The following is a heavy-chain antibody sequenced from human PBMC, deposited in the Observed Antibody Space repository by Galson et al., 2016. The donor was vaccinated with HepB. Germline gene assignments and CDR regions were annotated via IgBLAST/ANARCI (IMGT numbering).Heavy chain of an antibody. CDR3: ARNGRATADFDY. Sequence: LSLTCVVYGGSFIGYYWSWIRQSPGKGLEWTGEISYSGSTNYNPSLRSRVTISPDTSKNQFSLRLTSLTAADTATYYCARNGRATADFDYWGQGTLVTVSS. CDR2: ISYSGST. V-gene: IGHV4-34*01. D-gene: IGHD5-12*01. J-gene: IGHJ4*02. CDR1: GGSFIGYY.